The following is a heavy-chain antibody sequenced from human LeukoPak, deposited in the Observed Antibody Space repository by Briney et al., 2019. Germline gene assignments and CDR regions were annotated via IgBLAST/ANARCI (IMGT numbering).Heavy chain of an antibody. Sequence: GGSLRLSCTASGLTFSTYALSWVRQTPGKGLEWLSVISATGSTTYYADSVRGRFTISRDNSKNTLYLQMNSLRAEDTAVYYCAKLSGQRFDPWGQGTLVTVSS. D-gene: IGHD3-3*02. CDR2: ISATGSTT. CDR1: GLTFSTYA. V-gene: IGHV3-23*01. CDR3: AKLSGQRFDP. J-gene: IGHJ5*02.